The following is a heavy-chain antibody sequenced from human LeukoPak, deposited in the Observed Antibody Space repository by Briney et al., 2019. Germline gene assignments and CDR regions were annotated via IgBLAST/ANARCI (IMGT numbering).Heavy chain of an antibody. CDR3: ARHRGYSTLDY. CDR2: IKEDGSEI. Sequence: GGSLRLSCAASAFTFSNYWMSWVRQAPGKGLEWVANIKEDGSEINYVDSVKGRFTISRDNAKNSLYLQMNSLRVDDTAVYYCARHRGYSTLDYWGQGTLVTVSS. V-gene: IGHV3-7*01. D-gene: IGHD4-23*01. CDR1: AFTFSNYW. J-gene: IGHJ4*02.